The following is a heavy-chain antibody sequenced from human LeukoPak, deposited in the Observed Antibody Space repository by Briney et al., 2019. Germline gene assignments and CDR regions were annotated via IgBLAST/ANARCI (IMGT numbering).Heavy chain of an antibody. CDR2: INSDGSST. D-gene: IGHD2-21*02. V-gene: IGHV3-74*01. J-gene: IGHJ4*02. CDR3: ARDQGPVVVTATPFDY. CDR1: GFTFSSYW. Sequence: GGSLRLSCAASGFTFSSYWMHWVRQAPGKGLAWVSRINSDGSSTSYADSVRGRFSISRDNAKNSLYLQMNSLRAEDTAVYYCARDQGPVVVTATPFDYWGQGTLVTVSS.